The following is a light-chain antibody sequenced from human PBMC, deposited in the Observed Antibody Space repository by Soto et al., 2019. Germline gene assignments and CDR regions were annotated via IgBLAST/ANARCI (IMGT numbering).Light chain of an antibody. J-gene: IGLJ3*02. CDR1: WSNIGRNT. CDR2: NND. CDR3: AAWDDGLSGRDWV. V-gene: IGLV1-44*01. Sequence: QSVLTQPPSASGTPGQRVIISCSGSWSNIGRNTVSWYQQLPGAAPKLLNHNNDERHSDVPDRFSGSKSGTSASLAISGLHSEDEADYYCAAWDDGLSGRDWVFGGGTKLTVL.